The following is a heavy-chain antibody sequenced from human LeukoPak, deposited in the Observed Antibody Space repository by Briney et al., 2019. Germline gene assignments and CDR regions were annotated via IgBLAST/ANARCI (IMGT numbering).Heavy chain of an antibody. CDR1: GFTFSSFA. CDR2: ISGSGGST. CDR3: AKQPAKYYFDY. V-gene: IGHV3-23*01. Sequence: GGSLRLSCAASGFTFSSFAMGWVRQAPGKGLEWVSVISGSGGSTYYADSVKGRFTISRDNSKNTLYLQTNSLRAEDTAIYYCAKQPAKYYFDYWGQGTLVTVSS. D-gene: IGHD6-6*01. J-gene: IGHJ4*02.